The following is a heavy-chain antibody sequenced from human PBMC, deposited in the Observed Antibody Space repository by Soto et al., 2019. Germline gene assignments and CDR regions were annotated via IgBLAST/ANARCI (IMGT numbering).Heavy chain of an antibody. Sequence: GASVKVSCKASGYTFTSYGISWVRQAPGQVLEWMGWISAYNGNTNYAQKLQGRVTMTTDTSTSTAYMELRSLRSDDTAVYYCARIIGGYCSSTSCYGLYYMDVWGKGTTVTVSS. D-gene: IGHD2-2*01. CDR3: ARIIGGYCSSTSCYGLYYMDV. V-gene: IGHV1-18*01. CDR2: ISAYNGNT. J-gene: IGHJ6*03. CDR1: GYTFTSYG.